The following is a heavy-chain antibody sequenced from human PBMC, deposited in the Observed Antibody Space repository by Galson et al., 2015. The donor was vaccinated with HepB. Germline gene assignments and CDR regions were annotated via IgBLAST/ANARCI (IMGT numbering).Heavy chain of an antibody. CDR2: VSDDGSRK. CDR1: GFTFSTYT. CDR3: ARDQAGLYDNSGSYFDY. V-gene: IGHV3-30-3*01. J-gene: IGHJ4*02. Sequence: SLRLSCAASGFTFSTYTLHWVRQAPGKGLEWVAVVSDDGSRKFYADSLQGRFTISRDNSKNTLYLQMTSLTTEDTAVYYCARDQAGLYDNSGSYFDYWGQGTLVTVSS. D-gene: IGHD3-22*01.